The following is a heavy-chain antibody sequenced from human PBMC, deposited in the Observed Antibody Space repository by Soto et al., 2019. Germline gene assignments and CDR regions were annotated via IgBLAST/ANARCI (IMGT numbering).Heavy chain of an antibody. CDR2: IYSSGST. Sequence: SETLSLTCAVYGGSFSCYYWTWIRQPPGKGLEWIGYIYSSGSTNYNPSLKSRVTISLDTSSNQFSLKLTSVTAADTAVYYCARDIRGYSRAFDYWGQGTLVTVSS. CDR3: ARDIRGYSRAFDY. V-gene: IGHV4-59*01. J-gene: IGHJ4*02. CDR1: GGSFSCYY. D-gene: IGHD5-18*01.